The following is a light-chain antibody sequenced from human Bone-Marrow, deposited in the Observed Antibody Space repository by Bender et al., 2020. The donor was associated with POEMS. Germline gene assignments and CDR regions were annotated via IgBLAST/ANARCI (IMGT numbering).Light chain of an antibody. V-gene: IGLV2-14*02. CDR3: ASHAGSTCL. CDR2: DVS. Sequence: QSALTQPASVSGSPGQSITISCTGASSDVGAYNLVSWYQQHPGKAPKLLIYDVSKRPSGVPDRFSGSKSGNTASLTVSGLQAEDEADYYCASHAGSTCLFGGGTKVTVL. CDR1: SSDVGAYNL. J-gene: IGLJ2*01.